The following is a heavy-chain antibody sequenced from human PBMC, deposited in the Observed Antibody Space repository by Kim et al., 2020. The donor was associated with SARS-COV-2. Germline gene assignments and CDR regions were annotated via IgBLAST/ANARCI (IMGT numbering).Heavy chain of an antibody. Sequence: SETLSLTCTVSAGSISSGGYYWSWIRQHPGKGLEWIGYTYYSGSTYYNPSLKSRVTISVDTSKNQFSLKLSSVPAADTAVYYCARNIGITMIVVVTGWFDPWGQGTLVTVSS. CDR2: TYYSGST. V-gene: IGHV4-31*03. D-gene: IGHD3-22*01. J-gene: IGHJ5*02. CDR3: ARNIGITMIVVVTGWFDP. CDR1: AGSISSGGYY.